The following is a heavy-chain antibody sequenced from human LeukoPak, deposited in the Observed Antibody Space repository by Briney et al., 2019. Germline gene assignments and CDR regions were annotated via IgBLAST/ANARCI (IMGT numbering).Heavy chain of an antibody. J-gene: IGHJ6*03. D-gene: IGHD3-10*01. CDR1: GFTFSNHG. CDR3: ARDMVRGRGFYYYYYMDV. V-gene: IGHV3-21*01. CDR2: ISSSSSYI. Sequence: GGSLRLSCAASGFTFSNHGMNWVRQAPGKGLEWVSSISSSSSYIYYADSVKGRFTISRDNAKNSLYLQMNSLRAEDTAVYYCARDMVRGRGFYYYYYMDVWGKGTTVTISS.